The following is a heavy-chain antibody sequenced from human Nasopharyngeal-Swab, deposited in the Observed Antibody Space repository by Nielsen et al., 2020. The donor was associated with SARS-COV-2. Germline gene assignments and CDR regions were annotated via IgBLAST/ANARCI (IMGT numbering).Heavy chain of an antibody. V-gene: IGHV3-7*01. CDR3: ARSNTDDFWGGFQFDY. Sequence: GESLKISCVASGFTFRDYWMSWVRQAPSKGLQWVASIKQDGSETNYVDSVKGRFTISRDNAKDSLYLQMNSLRAEDAAVYYCARSNTDDFWGGFQFDYWGQGTLVTVSS. CDR2: IKQDGSET. J-gene: IGHJ4*02. CDR1: GFTFRDYW. D-gene: IGHD3-3*01.